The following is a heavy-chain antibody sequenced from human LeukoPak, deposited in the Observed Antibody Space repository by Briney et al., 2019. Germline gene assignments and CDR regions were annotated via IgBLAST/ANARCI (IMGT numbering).Heavy chain of an antibody. V-gene: IGHV4-39*07. CDR1: GGSISSSSYY. J-gene: IGHJ5*02. CDR3: ARDSNGSPNWFDP. Sequence: SETLSLTCTVSGGSISSSSYYWGWIRQPPGKGLEWIGSIYYSGSTNYNPSLKSRVTISVDTSKNQFSLKLSSVTAADTAVYYCARDSNGSPNWFDPWGQGTLVTVSS. D-gene: IGHD1-26*01. CDR2: IYYSGST.